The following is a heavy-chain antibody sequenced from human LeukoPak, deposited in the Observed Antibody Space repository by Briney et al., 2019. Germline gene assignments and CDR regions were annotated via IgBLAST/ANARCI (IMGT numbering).Heavy chain of an antibody. V-gene: IGHV3-74*01. D-gene: IGHD3-10*01. J-gene: IGHJ5*02. CDR3: ARDKAPGGPENWFDP. CDR1: GFTFSSYW. Sequence: PGGSLRLSCAASGFTFSSYWMHWVRQAPGKGLVWVSRINSDGSSTSYADSVKGRFTISRDNAKNTLYLQMNSLRAEDTAVYYCARDKAPGGPENWFDPWGQGTLVTVSS. CDR2: INSDGSST.